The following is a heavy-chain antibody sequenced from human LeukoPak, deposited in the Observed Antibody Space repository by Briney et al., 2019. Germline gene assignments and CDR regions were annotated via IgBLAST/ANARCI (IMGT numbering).Heavy chain of an antibody. Sequence: GGSLRLSCAASGFTFSSYAMSWVRQAPGKGLEWVSAISGSGGSTYYADSVKGRFTISRDNSKNTLYLQMNSLRAEDTAVYYCATGSWEFVYFDYWGQGTLVTASS. D-gene: IGHD1-26*01. CDR3: ATGSWEFVYFDY. CDR1: GFTFSSYA. CDR2: ISGSGGST. J-gene: IGHJ4*02. V-gene: IGHV3-23*01.